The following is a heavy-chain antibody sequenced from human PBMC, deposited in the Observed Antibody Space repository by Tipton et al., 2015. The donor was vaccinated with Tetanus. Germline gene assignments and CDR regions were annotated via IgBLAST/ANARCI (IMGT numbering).Heavy chain of an antibody. CDR1: GFTFSNYA. CDR2: ISVRGSHT. V-gene: IGHV3-23*01. Sequence: SLRLSCAASGFTFSNYAMAWVRQAPGKGLEWVSGISVRGSHTYYADPVKGRFSISRDNSKNTVYLQMSSLKVEDTAVYYCAREDGGPTLDYFDSWGQGALVIVSS. CDR3: AREDGGPTLDYFDS. D-gene: IGHD3-16*01. J-gene: IGHJ4*02.